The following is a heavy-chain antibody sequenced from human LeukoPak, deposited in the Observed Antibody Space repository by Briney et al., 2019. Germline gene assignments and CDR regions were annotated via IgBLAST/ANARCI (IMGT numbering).Heavy chain of an antibody. CDR1: RFTFTTTP. CDR2: ISSNGGDT. J-gene: IGHJ4*02. CDR3: ARVRSYESGVCYYDY. D-gene: IGHD3-22*01. Sequence: GGALRLSCVPSRFTFTTTPMHCGCPPPGKGLEYVSAISSNGGDTYYTNSVKGRFTISRDNAKNTLYLQMGSLRAEDMAGYYCARVRSYESGVCYYDYWGKGALVTVS. V-gene: IGHV3-64*01.